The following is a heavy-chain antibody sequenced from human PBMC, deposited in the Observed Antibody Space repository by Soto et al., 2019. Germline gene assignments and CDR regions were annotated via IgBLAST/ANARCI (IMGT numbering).Heavy chain of an antibody. CDR1: GDSISTVDYF. J-gene: IGHJ5*01. V-gene: IGHV4-30-4*01. CDR2: IYKSATT. D-gene: IGHD7-27*01. CDR3: ARGRYCLTGRCFPNWLDS. Sequence: SETLSLTCSVSGDSISTVDYFWAWIRQPPGQALEYIGYIYKSATTYYNPSFESRVAISLDTSKSQFSLNVTSVTAADTAVYFCARGRYCLTGRCFPNWLDSWGQGTLPNVSS.